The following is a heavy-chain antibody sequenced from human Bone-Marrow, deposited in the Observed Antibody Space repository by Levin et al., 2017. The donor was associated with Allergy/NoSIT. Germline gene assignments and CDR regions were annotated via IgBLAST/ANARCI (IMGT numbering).Heavy chain of an antibody. J-gene: IGHJ6*03. CDR2: IHTSGST. CDR3: ARAPILLVRGLVNYYYMDV. CDR1: GASISNGSHY. D-gene: IGHD3-10*01. Sequence: SETLSLTCSVSGASISNGSHYWSWIRQSAGKGLEWIGRIHTSGSTSYNPSLKSRVSISLDTSKNQFSLRLTSVTAADTAVFYCARAPILLVRGLVNYYYMDVWGTGTTVIVSS. V-gene: IGHV4-61*02.